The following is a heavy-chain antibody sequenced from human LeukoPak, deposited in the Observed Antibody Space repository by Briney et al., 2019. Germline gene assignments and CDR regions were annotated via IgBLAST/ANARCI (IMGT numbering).Heavy chain of an antibody. CDR1: GYTFTSYG. V-gene: IGHV1-18*01. CDR3: ARVVSRGTEYSSSWDY. J-gene: IGHJ4*02. CDR2: ISAYNGNT. D-gene: IGHD6-13*01. Sequence: GASVKVSCKASGYTFTSYGISWVRQAPGQGLEWMGWISAYNGNTNYAQKLQGRVTMTTDTSTSTAYMELRSLRSDDTAVYYCARVVSRGTEYSSSWDYWGQGTLVTVSS.